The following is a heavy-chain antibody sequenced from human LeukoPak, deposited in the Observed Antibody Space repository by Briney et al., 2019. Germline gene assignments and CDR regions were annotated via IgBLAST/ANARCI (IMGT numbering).Heavy chain of an antibody. V-gene: IGHV4-39*01. D-gene: IGHD2-15*01. Sequence: SETLSLTCTVSGDSISNSYFYWGWIRQPPGKGLEWIGTINYSGSTYYSPSLRSRVTISVDTSKHQFSLKLNSVTAADTAVYYCGRRVVVAATFDYWGQGTLVTVSP. CDR2: INYSGST. CDR3: GRRVVVAATFDY. CDR1: GDSISNSYFY. J-gene: IGHJ4*02.